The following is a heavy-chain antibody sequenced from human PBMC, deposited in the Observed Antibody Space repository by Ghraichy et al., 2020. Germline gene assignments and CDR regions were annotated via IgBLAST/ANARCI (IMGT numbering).Heavy chain of an antibody. D-gene: IGHD3-10*01. V-gene: IGHV3-48*02. CDR3: ARDSDHGSSDGMDV. Sequence: GGSLRLSCAASGFSFSDYSMNWVRQAPGKGLEWVSYISAGSGTIYYADSVEGQFTISRDNAKNSLYLQMSSLRDEDTAVYYCARDSDHGSSDGMDVWGQGTTVTVSS. CDR1: GFSFSDYS. J-gene: IGHJ6*02. CDR2: ISAGSGTI.